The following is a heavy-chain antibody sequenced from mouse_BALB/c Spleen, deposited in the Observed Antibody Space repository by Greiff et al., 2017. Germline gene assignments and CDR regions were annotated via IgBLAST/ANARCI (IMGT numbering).Heavy chain of an antibody. D-gene: IGHD1-2*01. J-gene: IGHJ3*01. V-gene: IGHV5-6-3*01. CDR1: GFTFSSYG. CDR3: AREGYGPFAY. Sequence: EVMLVESGGGLVQPGGSLKLSCAASGFTFSSYGMSWVRQTPDKRLELVATINSNGGSTYYPDSVKGRFTISRDNAKNTLYLQMSSLKSEDTAMYYCAREGYGPFAYWGQGTLVTVSA. CDR2: INSNGGST.